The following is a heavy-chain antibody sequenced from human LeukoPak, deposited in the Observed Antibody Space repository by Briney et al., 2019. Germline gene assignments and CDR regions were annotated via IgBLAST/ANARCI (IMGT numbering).Heavy chain of an antibody. J-gene: IGHJ4*02. CDR3: AKDLSSSWYYFDY. Sequence: PGGSLRLSCAASGFTFDDYAMHWVRQAPGKGLEWVSGISWNSGSIGYADSVKGRFTISRDNAKNSLYLQMNSLRAEVTALYYSAKDLSSSWYYFDYWGQGTLVTVSS. V-gene: IGHV3-9*01. CDR1: GFTFDDYA. CDR2: ISWNSGSI. D-gene: IGHD6-13*01.